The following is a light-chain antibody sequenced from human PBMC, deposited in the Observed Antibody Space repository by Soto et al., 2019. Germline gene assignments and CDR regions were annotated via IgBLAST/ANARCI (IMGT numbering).Light chain of an antibody. CDR1: QSVSSY. CDR3: QQRSNWLIT. V-gene: IGKV3-11*01. Sequence: ESVVTQSPATLSVSTGDRATLSCRASQSVSSYLAWYQQKPGQAPRLLIYDASNRATGIPARFSGSGSGTDFTLTISSLEPEDFAVYYCQQRSNWLITFGQRRRLEIK. J-gene: IGKJ5*01. CDR2: DAS.